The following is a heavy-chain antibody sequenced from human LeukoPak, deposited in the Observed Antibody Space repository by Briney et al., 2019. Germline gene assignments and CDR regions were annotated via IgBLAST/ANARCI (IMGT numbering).Heavy chain of an antibody. J-gene: IGHJ3*02. CDR2: INHSGST. CDR3: ARGHVVRGVIPCDAFDI. Sequence: PSETLSLTCAVYGGSFSGYYWSWIRRPPGKGLEWIGEINHSGSTNYNPSLKSRVTISVDTSKNQFSLKLSSVTAADTAVYYCARGHVVRGVIPCDAFDIWGKGTMVTVSS. D-gene: IGHD3-10*01. V-gene: IGHV4-34*01. CDR1: GGSFSGYY.